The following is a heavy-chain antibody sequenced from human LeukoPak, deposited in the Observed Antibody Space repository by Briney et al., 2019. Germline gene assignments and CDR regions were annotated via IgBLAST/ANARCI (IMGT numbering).Heavy chain of an antibody. Sequence: SETLSLTCTVSGGSISSSSYYWGWIRQPPGKGLEWIGSIYYSGSTYYNPSLKSRVTISVDTSKNQFSLKLSSVTAADTAVYYCARVSYSRDYGDYVNWFDPWGQGTLVTVSS. D-gene: IGHD4-17*01. J-gene: IGHJ5*02. CDR3: ARVSYSRDYGDYVNWFDP. CDR1: GGSISSSSYY. CDR2: IYYSGST. V-gene: IGHV4-39*07.